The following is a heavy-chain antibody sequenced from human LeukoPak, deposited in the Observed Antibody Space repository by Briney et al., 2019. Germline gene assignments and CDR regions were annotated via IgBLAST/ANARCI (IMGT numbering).Heavy chain of an antibody. Sequence: SQTLSLTCTVSGGSISSGGYYWSWIRQPPGKGLEWIGYIYYSGSTYYNPSLKSRVTISVDTSKNQFSLKLSSVTAADTAVYYCARTTGGDDYGDYVFDYWGQGTLVTVSS. CDR2: IYYSGST. D-gene: IGHD4-17*01. CDR3: ARTTGGDDYGDYVFDY. J-gene: IGHJ4*02. V-gene: IGHV4-31*03. CDR1: GGSISSGGYY.